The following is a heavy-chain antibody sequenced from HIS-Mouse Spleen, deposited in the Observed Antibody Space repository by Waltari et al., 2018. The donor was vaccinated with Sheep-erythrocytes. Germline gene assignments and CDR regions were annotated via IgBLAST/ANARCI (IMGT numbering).Heavy chain of an antibody. CDR3: AREGSVYCTNGVCSFFDY. V-gene: IGHV1-46*01. J-gene: IGHJ4*02. D-gene: IGHD2-8*01. Sequence: QVQLVQSGAEVKKPGASVKVSCKASGYTFTSYYMHWVRQAPGQGLEWMGIINPSGGSTSYEQKFQGRVYMGLSSLRSEDTAVYYCAREGSVYCTNGVCSFFDYWGQGTLVTVSS. CDR2: INPSGGST. CDR1: GYTFTSYY.